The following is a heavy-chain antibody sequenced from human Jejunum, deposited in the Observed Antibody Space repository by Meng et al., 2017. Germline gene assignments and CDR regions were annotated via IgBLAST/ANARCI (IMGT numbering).Heavy chain of an antibody. CDR1: GASISSNW. Sequence: QVQLQESGPGLVKPSGTPSLTCAVSGASISSNWWSWVRQSPGKGLEWIGEIYHRGNINYNPSLKSRVTISVDKSKNQFSLKLNSVTAADTAVYYCARVDSSASFDYWGQGTLVTVSS. V-gene: IGHV4-4*02. D-gene: IGHD6-6*01. J-gene: IGHJ4*02. CDR3: ARVDSSASFDY. CDR2: IYHRGNI.